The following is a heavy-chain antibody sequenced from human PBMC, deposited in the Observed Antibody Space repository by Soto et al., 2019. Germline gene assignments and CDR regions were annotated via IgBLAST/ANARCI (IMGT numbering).Heavy chain of an antibody. CDR3: TTDSEGLRYFDWLYSLYYLYGMDV. CDR1: GFTFSNAW. Sequence: GGSLRLSCAASGFTFSNAWMNWVRQAPGKGLEWVGRIKSKTDGGTTDYAAPVKGRFTISRDDSKNTLYLQMNSLKTEDTAVYYCTTDSEGLRYFDWLYSLYYLYGMDVWGQGTTVTVSS. J-gene: IGHJ6*02. CDR2: IKSKTDGGTT. V-gene: IGHV3-15*07. D-gene: IGHD3-9*01.